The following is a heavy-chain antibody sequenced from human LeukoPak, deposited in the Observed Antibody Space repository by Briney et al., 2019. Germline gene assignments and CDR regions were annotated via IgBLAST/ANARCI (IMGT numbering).Heavy chain of an antibody. CDR3: ARDSAPIVVVTALGP. J-gene: IGHJ5*02. D-gene: IGHD2-21*02. V-gene: IGHV3-30-3*01. CDR1: RFSFSSYA. Sequence: PGGSLRLSCAASRFSFSSYAMHWVRQAPGKGLEWVALISYDGSNKYYADSVKGRFTISRDNSKNTLYLQMNSLRAEDTAVYYCARDSAPIVVVTALGPWGQGTLVTVSS. CDR2: ISYDGSNK.